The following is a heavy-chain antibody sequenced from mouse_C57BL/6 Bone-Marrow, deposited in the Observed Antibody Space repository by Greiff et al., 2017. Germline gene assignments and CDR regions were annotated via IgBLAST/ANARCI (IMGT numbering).Heavy chain of an antibody. D-gene: IGHD4-1*01. CDR1: GFTFSSYG. V-gene: IGHV5-6*01. CDR3: ARLNWAWFAY. J-gene: IGHJ3*01. CDR2: ISSGGSYT. Sequence: EVHLVESGGDLVKPGGSLKLSCAASGFTFSSYGMSWVRQTPDKRLEWVATISSGGSYTYYPDSVKGRFTISRDNAKNTLYLQMSSLKSEDTAMYYCARLNWAWFAYWGQGTLVTVSA.